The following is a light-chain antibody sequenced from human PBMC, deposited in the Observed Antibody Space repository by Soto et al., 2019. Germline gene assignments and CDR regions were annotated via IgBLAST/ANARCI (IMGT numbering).Light chain of an antibody. CDR3: CSYAGSYPSV. J-gene: IGLJ2*01. V-gene: IGLV2-11*01. CDR1: SSDVGTYTY. Sequence: QSALTQPRSVSGSPGQSVTISCTGTSSDVGTYTYVSWYQQHPGKAPKLMIYDVSQRPSGVPDRFSGSKSGNTASLTISGLQAEDESDYYCCSYAGSYPSVFGGGTKLTVL. CDR2: DVS.